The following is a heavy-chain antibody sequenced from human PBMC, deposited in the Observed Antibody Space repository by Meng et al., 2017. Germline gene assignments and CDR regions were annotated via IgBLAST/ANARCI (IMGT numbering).Heavy chain of an antibody. CDR2: IWYDGSNK. V-gene: IGHV3-33*01. CDR3: ARERKDDFWSGYYSYYYYYGMDV. CDR1: GFTFSSYG. D-gene: IGHD3-3*01. Sequence: LSLTCAASGFTFSSYGMRWVRQAPGKGLEWVAVIWYDGSNKYYADSVKGRFTISRDNSKNTLYLQMNSLRAEDTAVYYCARERKDDFWSGYYSYYYYYGMDVWGQGTTVTVSS. J-gene: IGHJ6*02.